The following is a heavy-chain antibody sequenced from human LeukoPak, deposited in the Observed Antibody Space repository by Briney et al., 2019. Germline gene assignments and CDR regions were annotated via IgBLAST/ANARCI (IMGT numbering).Heavy chain of an antibody. J-gene: IGHJ4*02. CDR3: AREGPAAGGGVDY. Sequence: KASETLSLTCTVSGGSISSGSYYWSWIRQPAGKALAWIGRIYTSGSTNYNPSLKSRVTISVDTSKNQFSLKLSSVTAADTAVYYCAREGPAAGGGVDYWGQGTLVTVSS. CDR2: IYTSGST. CDR1: GGSISSGSYY. V-gene: IGHV4-61*02. D-gene: IGHD6-13*01.